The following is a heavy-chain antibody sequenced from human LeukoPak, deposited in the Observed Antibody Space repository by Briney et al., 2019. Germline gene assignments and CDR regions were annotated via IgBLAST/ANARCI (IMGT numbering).Heavy chain of an antibody. CDR1: GFTFSSYE. V-gene: IGHV3-48*03. D-gene: IGHD3-9*01. CDR2: ISSSGSTI. CDR3: ARRRPGYSDAFDI. Sequence: SGGSLRLSCAASGFTFSSYEMNWVRQAPGKGLEWVSYISSSGSTIYYADSVKGRFTISRDNAKNSLYLQMNSLRAEDTAVYYCARRRPGYSDAFDIWGQGTMVTVSS. J-gene: IGHJ3*02.